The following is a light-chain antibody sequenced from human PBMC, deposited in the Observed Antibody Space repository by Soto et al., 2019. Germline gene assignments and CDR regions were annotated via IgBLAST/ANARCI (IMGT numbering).Light chain of an antibody. CDR2: AAS. Sequence: DIQMTQAPSSLAASVGDRVTITVRASQSISSYLNWYQQKPGKAPKLLIYAASSLQSGVPSRFSGGGSGTDFTLTISSLQPEDFATYYCQQSYSTPFTFGQRTRPEI. CDR1: QSISSY. V-gene: IGKV1-39*01. J-gene: IGKJ5*01. CDR3: QQSYSTPFT.